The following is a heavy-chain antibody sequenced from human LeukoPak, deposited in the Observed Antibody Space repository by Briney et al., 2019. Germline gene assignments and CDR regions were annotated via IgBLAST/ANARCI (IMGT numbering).Heavy chain of an antibody. CDR3: ARDVYRGSSWYAFDY. J-gene: IGHJ4*02. D-gene: IGHD6-13*01. Sequence: QSGGSLRLSCAATGLSVSSNFMNWVRQAPGKGLEWVSYISSSSTTIYYADSVKGRFTISRDNAKNSLYLQMNSLRAEDTGVYYCARDVYRGSSWYAFDYWGQGTLVTVSS. CDR2: ISSSSTTI. V-gene: IGHV3-48*04. CDR1: GLSVSSNF.